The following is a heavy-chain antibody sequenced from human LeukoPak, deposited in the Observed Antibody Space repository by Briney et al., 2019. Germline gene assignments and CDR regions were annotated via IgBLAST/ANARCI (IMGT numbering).Heavy chain of an antibody. Sequence: PSETLSLTCTVSGGSISSYYWSWIRQPPGKGLEWIGYIYYSGSTNYNPSLKSRVTISVDTSKNQFSLKLISVTAADTAVYYCARQPHPRGSFDYWGQGTLVTVFS. J-gene: IGHJ4*02. CDR1: GGSISSYY. V-gene: IGHV4-59*08. CDR3: ARQPHPRGSFDY. CDR2: IYYSGST. D-gene: IGHD3-16*01.